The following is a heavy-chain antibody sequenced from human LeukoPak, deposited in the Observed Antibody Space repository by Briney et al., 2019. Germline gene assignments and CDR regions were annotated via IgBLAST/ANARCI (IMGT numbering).Heavy chain of an antibody. CDR2: IKKDGSEE. CDR3: ATYKNWVAGDV. J-gene: IGHJ6*02. Sequence: PGGSLRLSCAASGFTFSDYWMTWVRQAPGKGPEWVANIKKDGSEEHYVDSVKGRFTVSRDNAQNSLCLQMNRVRVEDTAVYYCATYKNWVAGDVWGQGTTVSVSS. CDR1: GFTFSDYW. V-gene: IGHV3-7*01. D-gene: IGHD7-27*01.